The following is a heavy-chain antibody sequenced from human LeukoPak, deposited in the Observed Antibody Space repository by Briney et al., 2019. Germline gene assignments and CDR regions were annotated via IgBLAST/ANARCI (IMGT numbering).Heavy chain of an antibody. Sequence: ASVKVSCKASGGTFSSYAISWVRLAPGQGLEWMGRIIPILGIANYAQKFQGRVTIAADESTSTAYMELSSLRSEDTAVYYCARDSLLLHDIVVVPAAHDYYYYGMDVWGQGTTVTVSS. CDR2: IIPILGIA. D-gene: IGHD2-2*01. J-gene: IGHJ6*02. CDR3: ARDSLLLHDIVVVPAAHDYYYYGMDV. CDR1: GGTFSSYA. V-gene: IGHV1-69*04.